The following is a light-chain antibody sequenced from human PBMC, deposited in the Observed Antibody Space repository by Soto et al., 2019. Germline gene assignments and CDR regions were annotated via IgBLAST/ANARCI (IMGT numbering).Light chain of an antibody. CDR2: KVS. J-gene: IGKJ2*01. CDR3: IQGTHWPPYN. V-gene: IGKV2-30*01. CDR1: QSLAYSDGNTY. Sequence: DVVMTQSPLSLPVTMGQPASISCRSSQSLAYSDGNTYLNWFQQRPGQSPRRLIYKVSNRDSGVPDRFSGSGSGTDFTLKISRVEAEDVGVYYCIQGTHWPPYNFGQGNTLEIK.